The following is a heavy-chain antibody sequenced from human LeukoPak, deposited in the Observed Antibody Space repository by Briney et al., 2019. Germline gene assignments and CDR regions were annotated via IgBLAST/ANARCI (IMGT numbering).Heavy chain of an antibody. J-gene: IGHJ4*02. CDR3: GSSKSKYYFDY. V-gene: IGHV1-2*02. CDR2: INPNSGGT. CDR1: GYTFTGYY. Sequence: ASVKVSCKASGYTFTGYYMHWVRQAPGQGLEWMGWINPNSGGTNYAQKSQGRVTMTRDTSISTAYMELSRLRSDDTAVYYCGSSKSKYYFDYWGQGTLVTVSS. D-gene: IGHD6-6*01.